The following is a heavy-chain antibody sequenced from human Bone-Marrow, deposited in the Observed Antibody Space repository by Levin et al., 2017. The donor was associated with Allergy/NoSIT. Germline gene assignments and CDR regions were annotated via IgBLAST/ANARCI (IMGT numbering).Heavy chain of an antibody. V-gene: IGHV3-72*01. Sequence: GESLKISCAASGFTFSDHYMDWVRQAPGKGLEWLGRVRKKANSYTTEYAASVKGRFTISRDDSKKSLYLQMNSLKTEDTAVYYCVGVGDGVNLDYWGPGTLVTVSS. CDR3: VGVGDGVNLDY. CDR2: VRKKANSYTT. CDR1: GFTFSDHY. J-gene: IGHJ4*02. D-gene: IGHD5-24*01.